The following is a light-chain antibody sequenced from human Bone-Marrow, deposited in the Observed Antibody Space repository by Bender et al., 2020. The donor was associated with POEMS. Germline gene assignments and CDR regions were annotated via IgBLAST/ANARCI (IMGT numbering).Light chain of an antibody. CDR2: DDN. CDR3: VAWDASLNGWV. CDR1: NIGMKS. J-gene: IGLJ3*02. V-gene: IGLV3-21*02. Sequence: SYVLTQPPSVSLAPGQTATISCGGDNIGMKSVYWYQQKPGQAPVLVVNDDNDRPSGVPDRFSGSKSGTSASLAITGLQSDDEAIYFCVAWDASLNGWVFGGGTKLTVL.